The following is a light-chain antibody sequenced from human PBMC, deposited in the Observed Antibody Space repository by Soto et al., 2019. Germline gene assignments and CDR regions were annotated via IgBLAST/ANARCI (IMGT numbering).Light chain of an antibody. V-gene: IGLV2-8*01. CDR3: KSYAGSNPYV. J-gene: IGLJ1*01. Sequence: QSALTQPPSASGSPGQSVTISCTGTKNDVGFYDFVSWYQHHPGKAPRLIIYEVVQRPSGVPDRFSGSKSGNTASLTVSGLQAADEPDYFCKSYAGSNPYVFGSGTKVTVL. CDR2: EVV. CDR1: KNDVGFYDF.